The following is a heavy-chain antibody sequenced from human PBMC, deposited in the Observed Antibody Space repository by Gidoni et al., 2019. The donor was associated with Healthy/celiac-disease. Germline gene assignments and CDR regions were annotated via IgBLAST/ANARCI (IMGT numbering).Heavy chain of an antibody. V-gene: IGHV3-30-3*01. CDR1: GFTFRSYA. Sequence: QVQLVESGGGVVQPGRSLRLSCAASGFTFRSYAMHWVRQAPGKGLEWVAVISYDGSNKYYADSVKGRFTISRDNSKNTLYLQMNSLRAEDTAVYYCARDSDGDYLIWWFDPWGQGTLVTVSS. CDR3: ARDSDGDYLIWWFDP. J-gene: IGHJ5*02. D-gene: IGHD4-17*01. CDR2: ISYDGSNK.